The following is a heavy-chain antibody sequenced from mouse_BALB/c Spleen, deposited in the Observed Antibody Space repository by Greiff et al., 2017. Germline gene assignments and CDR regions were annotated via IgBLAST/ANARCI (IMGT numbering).Heavy chain of an antibody. D-gene: IGHD2-4*01. Sequence: EVQLVESGGGLVKPGGSLKLSCAASGFTFSDYYMYWVRQTPEKRLEWVATISDGGSYTYYPDSVKGRFTISRDNAKNNLYLQMSSLKSEDTAMYYCARGRDYDYAFAYWGQGTLVTVSA. CDR3: ARGRDYDYAFAY. CDR2: ISDGGSYT. CDR1: GFTFSDYY. J-gene: IGHJ3*01. V-gene: IGHV5-4*02.